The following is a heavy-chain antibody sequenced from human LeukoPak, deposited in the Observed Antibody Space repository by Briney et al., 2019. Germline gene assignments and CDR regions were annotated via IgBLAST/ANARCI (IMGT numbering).Heavy chain of an antibody. CDR1: GFTFSSNA. V-gene: IGHV3-23*01. D-gene: IGHD4-17*01. CDR3: EKPARNDYAHY. Sequence: GGALRLSCVASGFTFSSNALNTGRQAPGGGLEWVSSINGSGDRTFYADSVKGRFTLSRHNSKNPLYLQMNSLRAEDTAVYYCEKPARNDYAHYWGQGPLVTVSS. J-gene: IGHJ4*02. CDR2: INGSGDRT.